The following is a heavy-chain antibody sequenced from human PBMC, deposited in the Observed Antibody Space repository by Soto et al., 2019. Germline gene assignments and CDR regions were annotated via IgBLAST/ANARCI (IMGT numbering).Heavy chain of an antibody. Sequence: ASVKVSCKASGYTFTSYGISWVRQAPGQGLEWMGWISAYNGNTNYAQKLQGRVTMTTDTSTSTAYMELRSLRSDDTAVYYCVRAYYDILTGYPVRWFDPWGQGTLVTVSS. V-gene: IGHV1-18*01. CDR2: ISAYNGNT. CDR1: GYTFTSYG. J-gene: IGHJ5*02. CDR3: VRAYYDILTGYPVRWFDP. D-gene: IGHD3-9*01.